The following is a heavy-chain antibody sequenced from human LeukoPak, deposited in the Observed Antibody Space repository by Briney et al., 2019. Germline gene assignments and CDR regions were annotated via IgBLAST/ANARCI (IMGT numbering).Heavy chain of an antibody. V-gene: IGHV3-7*01. J-gene: IGHJ5*02. Sequence: GGSLRLSCAASGFTFSSYWMSWVRQAPGKGLEWVANIKQDGSEKYYVDSVKGRFTTSRDNAKNSLYLQMNSLRAEDTAVYYCARVGTGTTVWFDPWGQGTLVTVSS. D-gene: IGHD1-7*01. CDR1: GFTFSSYW. CDR3: ARVGTGTTVWFDP. CDR2: IKQDGSEK.